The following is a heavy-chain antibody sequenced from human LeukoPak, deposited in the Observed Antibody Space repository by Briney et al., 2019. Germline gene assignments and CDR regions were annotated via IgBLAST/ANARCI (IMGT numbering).Heavy chain of an antibody. CDR1: GGTFSSYA. V-gene: IGHV1-69*05. CDR3: ARSTHIVVVPAAMGAFDY. Sequence: SVKVSCKASGGTFSSYAISGVRRAPGQGLEWMGGIIPIFGTANYAQKFQGRVTITTDESTSTAYMELSSLRSEDTAVYYCARSTHIVVVPAAMGAFDYWGQGTLVTVSS. D-gene: IGHD2-2*01. J-gene: IGHJ4*02. CDR2: IIPIFGTA.